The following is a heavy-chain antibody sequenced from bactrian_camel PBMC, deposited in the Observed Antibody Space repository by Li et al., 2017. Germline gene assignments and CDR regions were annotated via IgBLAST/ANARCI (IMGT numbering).Heavy chain of an antibody. Sequence: VQLVESGGGLVQPGGSLRLSCAARTDTYAFYQYDMSWVRQTPGKGFEWVSGISGSSSHIYYADSVKGRFAISRDNAKNTLYLQMSSLRTEDAAVYYCAAGLLADYALGLGTQVTVS. CDR1: TDTYAFYQYD. CDR2: ISGSSSHI. V-gene: IGHV3S40*01. J-gene: IGHJ4*01. D-gene: IGHD5*01.